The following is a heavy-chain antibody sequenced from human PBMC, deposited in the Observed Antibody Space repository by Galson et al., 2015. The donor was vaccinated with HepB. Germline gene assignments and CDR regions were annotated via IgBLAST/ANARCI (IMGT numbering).Heavy chain of an antibody. Sequence: SLRLSCAASGFTFSSYAMHWVRQAPGKGLEWVAVISYDDHNKYYADSVKGRFTISRDNSKNTLYLQMNRLRGEDMAVYSCARGPIAPRPYYYYGMDVWGQGTTVTVSS. CDR1: GFTFSSYA. J-gene: IGHJ6*02. V-gene: IGHV3-30*04. D-gene: IGHD6-6*01. CDR3: ARGPIAPRPYYYYGMDV. CDR2: ISYDDHNK.